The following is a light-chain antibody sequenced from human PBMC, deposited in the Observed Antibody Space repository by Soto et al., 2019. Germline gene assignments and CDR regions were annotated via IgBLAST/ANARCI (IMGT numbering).Light chain of an antibody. CDR2: GAS. CDR3: QQYGSSPQGT. CDR1: QSVSSSY. V-gene: IGKV3-20*01. J-gene: IGKJ1*01. Sequence: ESVLTESPGTLSLSPGERATLSCRASQSVSSSYLAWYQQKPGQAPRLLIYGASSRATGIPDRFSGSGSGTDFTLTISRLEPEDFAVYYCQQYGSSPQGTFGQGTKVAIK.